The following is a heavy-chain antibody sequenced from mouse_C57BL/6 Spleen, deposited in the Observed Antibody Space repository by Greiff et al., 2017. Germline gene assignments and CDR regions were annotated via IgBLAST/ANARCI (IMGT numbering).Heavy chain of an antibody. CDR1: GYTFTSYW. J-gene: IGHJ1*03. Sequence: QVQLQQPGAELVKPGASVKMSCKASGYTFTSYWITWVKQRPGQGLEWIGDIYPGSGSTNYNEKFKSKATLTVETASSTAYMQLSSLTSEDSAVYYCAREKRYRYFDVWGTGTTVTVSS. V-gene: IGHV1-55*01. CDR3: AREKRYRYFDV. CDR2: IYPGSGST.